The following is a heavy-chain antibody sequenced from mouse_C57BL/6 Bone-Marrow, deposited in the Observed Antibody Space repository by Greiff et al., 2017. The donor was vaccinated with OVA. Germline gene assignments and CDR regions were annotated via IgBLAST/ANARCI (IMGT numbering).Heavy chain of an antibody. CDR2: INPGSGGT. CDR3: ARWPIYDGYSSFAY. V-gene: IGHV1-54*01. CDR1: GYAFTNYL. D-gene: IGHD2-3*01. Sequence: QVQLKESGAELVRPGTSVKVSCKASGYAFTNYLIEWVKQRPGQGLEWIGVINPGSGGTNYNEKFKGKATLTADKSSSTAYMQLSSLTSEDSAVYFCARWPIYDGYSSFAYWGQGTLVTVSA. J-gene: IGHJ3*01.